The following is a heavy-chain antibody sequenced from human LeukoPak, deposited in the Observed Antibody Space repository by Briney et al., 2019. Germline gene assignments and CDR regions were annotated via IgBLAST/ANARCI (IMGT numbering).Heavy chain of an antibody. CDR3: ARPGSDWDMGPFDF. CDR1: GGPINSHY. V-gene: IGHV4-59*08. J-gene: IGHJ4*02. Sequence: PSETLSLTCTVSGGPINSHYWNWIRQPPGKGLGWIGYVSYSGRTNYNPSLKSRVSISVDTSKNQFFLKLSSVTAADTAVYYCARPGSDWDMGPFDFWGQGTLVTVSS. CDR2: VSYSGRT. D-gene: IGHD6-19*01.